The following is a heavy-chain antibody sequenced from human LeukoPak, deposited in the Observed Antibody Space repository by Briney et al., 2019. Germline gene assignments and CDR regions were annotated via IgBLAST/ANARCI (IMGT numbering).Heavy chain of an antibody. CDR1: GGSISSYY. D-gene: IGHD3-3*01. V-gene: IGHV4-59*01. CDR3: ARAPDYDFFRNWFDP. Sequence: PSETLSLTCTVSGGSISSYYWSWIRQPPGKGLEWIGYIYYSGSTNYNPSLKSRVTISVDTSKNQFSLKLSSVTAADTAVYYCARAPDYDFFRNWFDPWGQGTPVTVSS. CDR2: IYYSGST. J-gene: IGHJ5*02.